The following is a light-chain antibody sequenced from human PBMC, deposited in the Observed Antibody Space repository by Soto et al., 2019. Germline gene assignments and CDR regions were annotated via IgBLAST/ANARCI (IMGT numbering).Light chain of an antibody. J-gene: IGKJ1*01. CDR1: HDITSY. Sequence: DIQMTQSPSAVSASVGDRVTITCRTSHDITSYLVWFQQKPGKVPERLIYGATNLQSGVPSRFSGSGSGTEFTLTISSLQPEDFATYYCLQHNRYPWTFGQGTKVDI. CDR2: GAT. V-gene: IGKV1-17*03. CDR3: LQHNRYPWT.